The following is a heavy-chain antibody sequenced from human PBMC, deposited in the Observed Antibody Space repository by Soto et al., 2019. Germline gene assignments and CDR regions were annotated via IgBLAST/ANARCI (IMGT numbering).Heavy chain of an antibody. CDR1: GFTVSSNY. CDR2: IYSGGST. V-gene: IGHV3-66*01. Sequence: TGGSLRLSCAASGFTVSSNYMSWVRQAPGKGLEWVSVIYSGGSTYYADSVKGRFTISRDNSKNTLYLQMNSLRAEDTAVYYCARVFDFWSGYYLDYWGQGTLVTVSS. J-gene: IGHJ4*02. D-gene: IGHD3-3*01. CDR3: ARVFDFWSGYYLDY.